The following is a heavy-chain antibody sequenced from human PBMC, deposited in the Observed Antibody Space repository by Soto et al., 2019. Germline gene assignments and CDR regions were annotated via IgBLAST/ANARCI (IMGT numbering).Heavy chain of an antibody. CDR2: ISSSGSTI. D-gene: IGHD1-1*01. Sequence: EVQLVESGGGLVQPGGSLRLSCAASGFTFSSYEMNWVRQAPGKGLEWVSYISSSGSTIYYADSVKGPFTISRDNAKNSLYLQMNSLRAEDTAVYYCARAAEGNWNEPGDAFDIWGQGTMVTVSS. V-gene: IGHV3-48*03. CDR3: ARAAEGNWNEPGDAFDI. CDR1: GFTFSSYE. J-gene: IGHJ3*02.